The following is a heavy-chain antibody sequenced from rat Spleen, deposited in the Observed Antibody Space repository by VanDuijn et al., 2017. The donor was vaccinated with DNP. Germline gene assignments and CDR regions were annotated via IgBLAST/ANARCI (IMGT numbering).Heavy chain of an antibody. V-gene: IGHV5S10*01. D-gene: IGHD1-12*02. CDR1: GLTFSDYS. CDR3: TTRRDGY. J-gene: IGHJ2*01. CDR2: IIYDGSGA. Sequence: EVQLVESGGGLVQPGRSLKLSCAASGLTFSDYSMAWVRQAPKKGLEWVATIIYDGSGAYYGDSVTGRFTISRDNARSRLFLQMDSLRSEDTATYYCTTRRDGYWGQGVMVTVSS.